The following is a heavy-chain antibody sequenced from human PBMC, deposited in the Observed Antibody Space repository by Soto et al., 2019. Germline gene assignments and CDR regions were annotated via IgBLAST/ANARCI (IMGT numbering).Heavy chain of an antibody. CDR3: AKDIRGGVGVFDI. CDR1: GFTFDNYA. CDR2: ISDSGGST. Sequence: EVQLLQSGGGLIQPGGSLRLSCAASGFTFDNYAMNWVRQAPGKGPEWVSIISDSGGSTYYTDSVKGRFTISRDISKKTLYRQVNSPRDEDTAIYLCAKDIRGGVGVFDIWGQGTRVVVSS. J-gene: IGHJ3*02. D-gene: IGHD1-26*01. V-gene: IGHV3-23*01.